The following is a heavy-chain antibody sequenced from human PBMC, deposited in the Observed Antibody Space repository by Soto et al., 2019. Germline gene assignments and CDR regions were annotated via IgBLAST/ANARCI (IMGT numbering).Heavy chain of an antibody. CDR2: IYYSGST. V-gene: IGHV4-39*01. Sequence: PSETLSLTCTVSGGSISSSSYYWGWIRQPPGKGLEWIGSIYYSGSTNYNPSLKSRVTISVDTSKNQFSLKLSSVTAADTAVYYCARRWTYCTNGVCREPFDYWGQGTLVTVSS. D-gene: IGHD2-8*01. CDR1: GGSISSSSYY. CDR3: ARRWTYCTNGVCREPFDY. J-gene: IGHJ4*02.